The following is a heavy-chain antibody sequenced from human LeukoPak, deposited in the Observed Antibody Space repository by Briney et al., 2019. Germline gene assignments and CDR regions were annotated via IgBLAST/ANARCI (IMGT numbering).Heavy chain of an antibody. J-gene: IGHJ4*02. CDR2: ISGSGGST. CDR1: GFTFNNYA. Sequence: GGSLRLSCAASGFTFNNYAMSWVRQAPGKGLEWVSAISGSGGSTYYADSVKGRFTISRDNSKNTLYLQMNSLRAEDTAVYYCAKLGVVWFGELLRVDYWGQGTLVTVSS. V-gene: IGHV3-23*01. D-gene: IGHD3-10*01. CDR3: AKLGVVWFGELLRVDY.